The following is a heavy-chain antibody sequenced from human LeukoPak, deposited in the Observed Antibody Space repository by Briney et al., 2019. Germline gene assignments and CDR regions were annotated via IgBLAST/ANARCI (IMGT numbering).Heavy chain of an antibody. J-gene: IGHJ4*02. Sequence: QTLSLTCAISGVSVSSKSAAWNWIRQSPSSGLEWLGRTYYRSKWNNDYAVSVKSRITIKPDTSKNQFSLQLSSVIPEDTAVYYCANFGAPNIGDYWGQGTLVTVSS. CDR1: GVSVSSKSAA. D-gene: IGHD3-3*01. CDR2: TYYRSKWNN. V-gene: IGHV6-1*01. CDR3: ANFGAPNIGDY.